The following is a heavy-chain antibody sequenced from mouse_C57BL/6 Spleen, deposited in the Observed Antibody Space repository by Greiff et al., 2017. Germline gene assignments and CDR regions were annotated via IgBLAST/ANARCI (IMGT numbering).Heavy chain of an antibody. Sequence: QVQLQQSGAELARPGASVKMSCKASGYTFTSYTMHWVKQRPGQGLEWIGYINPSSGYTKYNQKFKDKATLTADKSSSTAYMQLSSLTSEDSAVYYCARWGVRREGSWFAYWGQGTLVTVSA. D-gene: IGHD2-14*01. CDR3: ARWGVRREGSWFAY. V-gene: IGHV1-4*01. J-gene: IGHJ3*01. CDR2: INPSSGYT. CDR1: GYTFTSYT.